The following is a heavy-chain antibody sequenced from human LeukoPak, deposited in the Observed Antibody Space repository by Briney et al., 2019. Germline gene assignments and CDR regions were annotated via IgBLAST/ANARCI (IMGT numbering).Heavy chain of an antibody. CDR2: MNPNSGNT. Sequence: ASVKVSCKASGYTFTSYDINWVRQATGQGLEWMGWMNPNSGNTGYAQKFQGRVTITRNTSISTAYMELSSLRSEDTAVYCCAISLWVLARDAFDIWGQGTMVTVSS. J-gene: IGHJ3*02. CDR1: GYTFTSYD. CDR3: AISLWVLARDAFDI. D-gene: IGHD2-8*02. V-gene: IGHV1-8*03.